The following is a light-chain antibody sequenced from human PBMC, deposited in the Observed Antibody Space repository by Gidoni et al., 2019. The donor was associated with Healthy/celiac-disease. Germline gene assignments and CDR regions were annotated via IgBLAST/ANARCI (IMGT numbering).Light chain of an antibody. CDR1: SSDVGGYNY. V-gene: IGLV2-14*01. CDR3: SSYTSSSTSVV. CDR2: EVR. Sequence: QSALTQPASVSGSPGQSITISCTGTSSDVGGYNYVSWYQQHPGKAPKLMIYEVRNRPSGVSNRFSGSKSGNTASLTISGLQAEDEADYYCSSYTSSSTSVVFGGGTKLTVL. J-gene: IGLJ2*01.